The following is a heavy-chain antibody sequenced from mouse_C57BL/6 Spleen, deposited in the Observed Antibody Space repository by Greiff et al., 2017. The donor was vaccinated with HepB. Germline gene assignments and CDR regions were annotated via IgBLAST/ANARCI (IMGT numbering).Heavy chain of an antibody. J-gene: IGHJ1*03. V-gene: IGHV10-1*01. Sequence: EVQRVESGGGLVQPKGSLKLSCAASGFSFNTYAMNWVRQAPGKGLEWVARIGSKSNNYATYYADSVKDRFTNSRDDSEVMLYLQMNNLNTEDTANDDCVRQKDGYPSRAFDVWGTGTTVTVSS. CDR1: GFSFNTYA. D-gene: IGHD2-3*01. CDR2: IGSKSNNYAT. CDR3: VRQKDGYPSRAFDV.